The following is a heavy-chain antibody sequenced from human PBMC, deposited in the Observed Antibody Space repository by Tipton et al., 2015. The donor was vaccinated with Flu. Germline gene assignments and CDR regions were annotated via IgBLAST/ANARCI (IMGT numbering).Heavy chain of an antibody. V-gene: IGHV3-48*03. CDR3: ARVGELLDY. CDR1: GFTFSSYE. D-gene: IGHD3-16*01. J-gene: IGHJ4*02. CDR2: ISSSGSTI. Sequence: AASGFTFSSYEMNWVRQAPGKGLEWVSYISSSGSTIYYADSVKGRLTISRDNAKNSLYLQMNSLRAEDTAVYYCARVGELLDYWGQGTLVTVSS.